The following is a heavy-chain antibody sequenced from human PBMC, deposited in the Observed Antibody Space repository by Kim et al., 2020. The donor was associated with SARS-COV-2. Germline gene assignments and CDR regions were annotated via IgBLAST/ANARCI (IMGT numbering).Heavy chain of an antibody. CDR1: GFTFSSYG. CDR2: ISYDGSNK. Sequence: GGSLRLSCAASGFTFSSYGMHWVRQAPGKGLEWVAVISYDGSNKYYADSVKGRFTISRDNSKNTLYLQMNSLRAEDTAVYYCAKDKQRTAPPYYYYGMDVWGQGTTVTVSS. D-gene: IGHD1-1*01. V-gene: IGHV3-30*18. CDR3: AKDKQRTAPPYYYYGMDV. J-gene: IGHJ6*02.